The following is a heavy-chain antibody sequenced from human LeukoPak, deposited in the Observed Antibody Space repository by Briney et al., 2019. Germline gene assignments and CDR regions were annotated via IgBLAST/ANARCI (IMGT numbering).Heavy chain of an antibody. Sequence: GGSLRLSCAASGFSFDDYAMHWVRQAPGKGLEWVSGISWNSGSIGYADSVKGRFTISRDNAKNSLYLQMNSLRAEDTAVYYCAKDNLHYSSSSVFDYWGQGTLVTVSS. D-gene: IGHD6-6*01. CDR1: GFSFDDYA. CDR2: ISWNSGSI. V-gene: IGHV3-9*01. CDR3: AKDNLHYSSSSVFDY. J-gene: IGHJ4*02.